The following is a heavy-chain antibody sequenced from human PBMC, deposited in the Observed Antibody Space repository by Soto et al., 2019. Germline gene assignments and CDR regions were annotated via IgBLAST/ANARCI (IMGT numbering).Heavy chain of an antibody. CDR1: GYTFTSYG. D-gene: IGHD1-7*01. V-gene: IGHV1-2*04. CDR2: INPNNGST. CDR3: ATSRGYNWNYEALDY. Sequence: VKVSCKASGYTFTSYGISWVRQAPGQGLEWMGWINPNNGSTNYAQKFEGWVTMTRDTSISTAYMELSSLTSDDTAVYYCATSRGYNWNYEALDYWGQGTLVTV. J-gene: IGHJ4*02.